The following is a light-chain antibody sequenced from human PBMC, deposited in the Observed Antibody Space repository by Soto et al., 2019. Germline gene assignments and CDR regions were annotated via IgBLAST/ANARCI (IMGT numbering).Light chain of an antibody. V-gene: IGLV2-14*01. CDR1: SSDVGGYNY. CDR2: DVS. J-gene: IGLJ2*01. CDR3: SSYTSSSTSG. Sequence: QSALTQPASVSGSPGQPITISCTGTSSDVGGYNYVSWYQQHPGKAPKLMIYDVSNRPSGVSNRFSGSKSGNTASLTISGLQAEDEADYYCSSYTSSSTSGFGGGTKLTVL.